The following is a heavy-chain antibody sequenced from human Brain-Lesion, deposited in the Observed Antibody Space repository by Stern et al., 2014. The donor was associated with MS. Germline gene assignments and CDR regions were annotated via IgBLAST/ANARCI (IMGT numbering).Heavy chain of an antibody. CDR1: GYTFSSYD. Sequence: HVQLMQSGAEVKKPGASVKVSCKASGYTFSSYDITWVRQASGHGLEWMGWMNPYSGNTGYAQKFKGRVSMTSDPSISTVYMELTSLTSDDTAVYFCARAVRNQLLSEYWGQGTLVTVSS. D-gene: IGHD2-2*01. J-gene: IGHJ4*02. CDR3: ARAVRNQLLSEY. CDR2: MNPYSGNT. V-gene: IGHV1-8*01.